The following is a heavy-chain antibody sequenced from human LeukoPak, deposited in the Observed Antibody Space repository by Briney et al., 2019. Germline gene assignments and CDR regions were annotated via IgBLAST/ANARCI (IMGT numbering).Heavy chain of an antibody. J-gene: IGHJ2*01. Sequence: ASVKVSCKASGYTFTSYDINWVRQATGQGLEWMGWMNPNSGNTGYAQKFQGRVTMTEDTSTDTAYMELSSLRSEDTAVYYCATDGSMTTVTGYFDLWGRGTLVTVSS. D-gene: IGHD4-17*01. CDR2: MNPNSGNT. V-gene: IGHV1-8*01. CDR3: ATDGSMTTVTGYFDL. CDR1: GYTFTSYD.